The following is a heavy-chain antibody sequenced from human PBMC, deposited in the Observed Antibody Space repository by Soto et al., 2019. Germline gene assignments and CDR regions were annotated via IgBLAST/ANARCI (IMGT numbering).Heavy chain of an antibody. V-gene: IGHV4-39*01. CDR3: AKTRIRGQPRV. CDR1: GDSINTRSYY. Sequence: QLQLQESGPGLVKPSETLSLRCTVSGDSINTRSYYWAWSRQPPGKCLEYIGNVYYSRTTSYNPSLKSLVPISIDTSKNQFSLLLTSVTAADTAIYYCAKTRIRGQPRVWGQGTLVIVSS. CDR2: VYYSRTT. D-gene: IGHD3-10*01. J-gene: IGHJ4*02.